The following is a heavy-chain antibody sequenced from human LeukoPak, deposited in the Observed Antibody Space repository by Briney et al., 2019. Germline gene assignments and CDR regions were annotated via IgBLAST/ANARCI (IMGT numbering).Heavy chain of an antibody. D-gene: IGHD4-17*01. J-gene: IGHJ4*02. CDR3: ANLNNYGDDRDY. Sequence: GGSLRLSCAASGFTFSSYGMHWVRQAPRKGLEWVAVISYDGSNKYYADSVKGRFTISRDNSKNTLYLQMNSLRAEDTAVYYCANLNNYGDDRDYRGQGTLVTVSS. CDR1: GFTFSSYG. CDR2: ISYDGSNK. V-gene: IGHV3-30*18.